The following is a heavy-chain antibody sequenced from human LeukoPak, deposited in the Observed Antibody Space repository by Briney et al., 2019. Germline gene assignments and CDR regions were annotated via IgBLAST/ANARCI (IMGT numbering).Heavy chain of an antibody. D-gene: IGHD3-3*01. V-gene: IGHV3-30*02. CDR1: GFTFSNAW. CDR3: AKDAEDFWSGYYRD. J-gene: IGHJ4*02. CDR2: IRYDGSNK. Sequence: GGSLRLSCAASGFTFSNAWMSWVRQAPGKGLEWVAFIRYDGSNKYYADSVKGRFTISRDNSKNTLYLQMNSLRAEDTAVYYCAKDAEDFWSGYYRDWGQGTLVTVSS.